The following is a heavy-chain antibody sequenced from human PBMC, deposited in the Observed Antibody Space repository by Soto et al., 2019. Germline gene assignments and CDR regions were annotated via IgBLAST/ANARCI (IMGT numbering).Heavy chain of an antibody. D-gene: IGHD3-9*01. CDR1: GFTFSSYA. CDR3: ASGGSPLRYFDWLHY. CDR2: ISYDGSNK. V-gene: IGHV3-30-3*01. Sequence: GGSLRLSCAASGFTFSSYAMHWVRQAPGKGLEWVAVISYDGSNKYYADSVKGRFTISRDNSKNTLYLQMNSLRAEDTAVYYCASGGSPLRYFDWLHYWGQGTLVTVSS. J-gene: IGHJ4*02.